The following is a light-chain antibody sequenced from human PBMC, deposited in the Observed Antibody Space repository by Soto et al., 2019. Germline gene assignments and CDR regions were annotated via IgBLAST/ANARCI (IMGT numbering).Light chain of an antibody. J-gene: IGLJ1*01. CDR1: SSDVGGYNY. CDR3: SSYTSSSTLYV. V-gene: IGLV2-14*01. Sequence: SAVTQPASVSGSRGQSITISCTGTSSDVGGYNYVSWYQQHPGKAPKLMIYDVSNRPSGVSNRFSGSKSGNTASLTISGLQAEDEADYYCSSYTSSSTLYVFGTGTKVTVL. CDR2: DVS.